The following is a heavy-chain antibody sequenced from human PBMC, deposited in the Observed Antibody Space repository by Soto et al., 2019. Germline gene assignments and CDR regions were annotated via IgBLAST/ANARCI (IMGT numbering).Heavy chain of an antibody. V-gene: IGHV3-13*01. J-gene: IGHJ6*02. CDR1: GFTFSSYD. Sequence: EVQLVESGGGLVQPGGSLRLSCAASGFTFSSYDMHWVRQATGKGLEWVSAIGPAGDTYYPGAGKGRFTISTENAKNSLSLQMNSPRAEDTAMYYCAEAPAAGNNGYYSYCCMDAWGQGTTVTVSS. CDR2: IGPAGDT. D-gene: IGHD6-13*01. CDR3: AEAPAAGNNGYYSYCCMDA.